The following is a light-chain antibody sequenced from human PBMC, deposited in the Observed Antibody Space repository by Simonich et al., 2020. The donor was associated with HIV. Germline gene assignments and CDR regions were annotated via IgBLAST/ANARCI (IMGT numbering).Light chain of an antibody. CDR2: KAY. Sequence: DIQMTQSPSTLSASVGDRFTITCRASESISSWLAWYQQKSGKAPKLLIYKAYSLKSGVPARFSGSGSGTEFTLTISSLQPDDFATYFCQQYNSYTWTFGQGTKVEIK. CDR3: QQYNSYTWT. V-gene: IGKV1-5*03. J-gene: IGKJ1*01. CDR1: ESISSW.